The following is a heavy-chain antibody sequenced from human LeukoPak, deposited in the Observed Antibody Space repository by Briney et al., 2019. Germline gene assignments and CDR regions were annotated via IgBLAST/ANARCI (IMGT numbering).Heavy chain of an antibody. CDR2: IYYSGST. V-gene: IGHV4-59*01. CDR3: ARVPCSSTSCYHYYYYMDV. Sequence: SETLSLACTVSGGSISSYYWSWIRQPPGKGLEWIGYIYYSGSTNYNPSLKSRVTISVDTSKNQFSLKLSSVTAADTAVYYCARVPCSSTSCYHYYYYMDVWGKGTTVTVSS. CDR1: GGSISSYY. D-gene: IGHD2-2*01. J-gene: IGHJ6*03.